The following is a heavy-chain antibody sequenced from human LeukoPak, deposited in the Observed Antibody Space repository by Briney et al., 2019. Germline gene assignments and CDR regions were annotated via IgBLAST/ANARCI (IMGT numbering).Heavy chain of an antibody. CDR3: ARDPYRYSSGWYSGSGWFDP. D-gene: IGHD6-19*01. J-gene: IGHJ5*02. V-gene: IGHV4-59*01. CDR1: GGSISSYY. Sequence: SETLSLTCTVSGGSISSYYWSWIRQPPGKGLEWIGYIYYSGSTNYNPSLTSRVTISVDTSKNPFSLKLSSVTAADTAVYCCARDPYRYSSGWYSGSGWFDPWGQGTLVTVSS. CDR2: IYYSGST.